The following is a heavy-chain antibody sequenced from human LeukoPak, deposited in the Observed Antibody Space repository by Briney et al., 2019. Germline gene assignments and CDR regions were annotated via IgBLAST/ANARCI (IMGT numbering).Heavy chain of an antibody. D-gene: IGHD6-13*01. CDR1: GGSISTGSYY. J-gene: IGHJ4*02. Sequence: SETLSLTCTVSGGSISTGSYYWGWVRQPPGKGLEYIGSISYSGTTYYNPSLKSRVTISVDTSKNHFSLNLSSVSAADTAVYYCARSSAGVPFDYWGQGTLVTVSS. CDR2: ISYSGTT. V-gene: IGHV4-39*02. CDR3: ARSSAGVPFDY.